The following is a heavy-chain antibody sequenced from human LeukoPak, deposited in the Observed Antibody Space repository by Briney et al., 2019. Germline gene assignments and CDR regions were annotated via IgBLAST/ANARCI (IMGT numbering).Heavy chain of an antibody. D-gene: IGHD6-13*01. CDR3: ATNAPIAAAGTGIDY. CDR2: IIPILGIA. Sequence: GASVKVSCKASGGTFSSYAISWVRQAPGQGLEWMGRIIPILGIANYAQKFQGRVTITADKSTSTAYMELSSLRSEDTAVYYCATNAPIAAAGTGIDYWGQGTLVTVSS. V-gene: IGHV1-69*04. CDR1: GGTFSSYA. J-gene: IGHJ4*02.